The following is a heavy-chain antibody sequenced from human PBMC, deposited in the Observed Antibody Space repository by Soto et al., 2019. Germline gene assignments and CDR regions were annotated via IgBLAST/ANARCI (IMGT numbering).Heavy chain of an antibody. D-gene: IGHD2-21*02. J-gene: IGHJ5*02. CDR2: RSYSGST. V-gene: IGHV4-31*03. Sequence: TLSLTCTVSGGSISSGDYYWSWVRQHPGKGLEWIGYRSYSGSTYYNPSLKSRVTIVVDTSRNQFSLRLSSVTAADTAVYYCAREGGLAYCGGDCLYNWFDPWGQGTLVTVSS. CDR1: GGSISSGDYY. CDR3: AREGGLAYCGGDCLYNWFDP.